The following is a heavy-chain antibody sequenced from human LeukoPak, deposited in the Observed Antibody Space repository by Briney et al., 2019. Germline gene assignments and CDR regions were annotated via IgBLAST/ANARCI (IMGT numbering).Heavy chain of an antibody. V-gene: IGHV3-11*04. CDR2: VSSSSGTI. J-gene: IGHJ4*02. D-gene: IGHD4-17*01. CDR3: ARVDYGDYAGEDY. CDR1: GFGVSVNY. Sequence: GGSLRLSCAASGFGVSVNYMSWVRQAPGKGLEWVSYVSSSSGTIYYADSVKGRFTISRDNAKNSLYLQMNSLRAEDTAVYYCARVDYGDYAGEDYWGQGTLVTVSS.